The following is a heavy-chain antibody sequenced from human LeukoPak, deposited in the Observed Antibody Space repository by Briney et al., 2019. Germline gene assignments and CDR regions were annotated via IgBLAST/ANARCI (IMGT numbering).Heavy chain of an antibody. V-gene: IGHV3-7*01. CDR2: IKQDGSEK. CDR3: ARLNYYGSGSYLP. D-gene: IGHD3-10*01. CDR1: GFTFSSYW. Sequence: SLRLSCAASGFTFSSYWMSWVRQAPGKGLEWVANIKQDGSEKNYVDSVKGRFTISRDNAKNSLYLQMNSLRAEDTAVYYCARLNYYGSGSYLPWGQGTLVTVSS. J-gene: IGHJ5*02.